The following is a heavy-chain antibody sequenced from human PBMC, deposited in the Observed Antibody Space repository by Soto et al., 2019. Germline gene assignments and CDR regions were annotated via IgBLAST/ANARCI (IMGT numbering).Heavy chain of an antibody. J-gene: IGHJ4*02. V-gene: IGHV3-33*01. CDR1: GFTFTSYG. CDR2: IWDDGSNK. CDR3: ARDTRGAYFDY. Sequence: PGGSLRLSCAASGFTFTSYGMHWVRQAPGKGLEWVAVIWDDGSNKLYGDSVKGRFTISRDNSKNTVYRQMNSLRAEDTAVYYCARDTRGAYFDYWGQGTLVTVSS. D-gene: IGHD2-15*01.